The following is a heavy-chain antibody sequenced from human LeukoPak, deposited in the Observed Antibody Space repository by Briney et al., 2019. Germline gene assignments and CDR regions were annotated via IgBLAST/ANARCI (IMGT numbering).Heavy chain of an antibody. CDR3: AGSSSWYRGAFDY. CDR1: GFTFSSYA. D-gene: IGHD6-13*01. J-gene: IGHJ4*02. CDR2: ISYDGSNK. Sequence: GGSLRLSCAASGFTFSSYAMHWVRQAPGKGLEWVAVISYDGSNKYYADSVKGRFTIPRDNSKNTLYLQMNSLRAEDTAVYYCAGSSSWYRGAFDYWGQGTLVTVSS. V-gene: IGHV3-30-3*01.